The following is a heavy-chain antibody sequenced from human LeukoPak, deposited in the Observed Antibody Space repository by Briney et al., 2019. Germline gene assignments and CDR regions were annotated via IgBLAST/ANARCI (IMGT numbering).Heavy chain of an antibody. CDR3: ARVLPSGGGDY. Sequence: GESLKISFQGSGYIFTSYWIGWVRQLPGKGLEGMGIIYPGDSDTRYSPSFQGQVTISADKSIRTAYLQWSSLKASDTAMYYCARVLPSGGGDYWGQGTLVTVSS. CDR2: IYPGDSDT. D-gene: IGHD4/OR15-4a*01. J-gene: IGHJ4*02. V-gene: IGHV5-51*01. CDR1: GYIFTSYW.